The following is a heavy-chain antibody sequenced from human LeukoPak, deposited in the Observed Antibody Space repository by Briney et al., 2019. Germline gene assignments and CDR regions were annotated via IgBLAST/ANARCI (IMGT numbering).Heavy chain of an antibody. Sequence: GGSLRLSCAASEFTFSSYAMNWVRQAPGKGLEWVAVISYDGSNKYYADSVKGRFTISRDNSKNTLYLQMNSLRAEDTAVYYCARDKDTAMDYWGQGTLVTVSS. CDR2: ISYDGSNK. CDR3: ARDKDTAMDY. J-gene: IGHJ4*02. V-gene: IGHV3-30*04. D-gene: IGHD5-18*01. CDR1: EFTFSSYA.